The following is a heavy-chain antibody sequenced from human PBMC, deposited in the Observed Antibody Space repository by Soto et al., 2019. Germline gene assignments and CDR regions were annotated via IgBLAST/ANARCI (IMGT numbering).Heavy chain of an antibody. CDR3: ARGVVVVVAATQLDY. V-gene: IGHV3-30-3*01. CDR2: ISYDGSNK. D-gene: IGHD2-15*01. CDR1: GFTFSSYA. J-gene: IGHJ4*02. Sequence: QVQLVESGGGVVQPGRSLRLSCAASGFTFSSYAMHWVRQAPGKGLEWVAVISYDGSNKYYADSVKGRFTISRDNSKNRLYLQMNSLRAEDTAVYYCARGVVVVVAATQLDYWGQGTLVTVSS.